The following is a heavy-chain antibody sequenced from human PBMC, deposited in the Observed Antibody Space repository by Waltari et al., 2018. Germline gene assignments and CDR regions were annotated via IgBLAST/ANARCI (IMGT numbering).Heavy chain of an antibody. V-gene: IGHV1-2*02. CDR1: GYTFTGYY. Sequence: QVQLVQSGAEVKKPGASVKVSCKASGYTFTGYYMHWVRQAPGQGLEWMGWINPNSGGTNYAQKFQGRVTMTRDTSISTAYMELSRLRSDDTAVYYCARDLRSSYSSSFHYGMDVWGQGTTVTVSS. D-gene: IGHD6-6*01. CDR3: ARDLRSSYSSSFHYGMDV. CDR2: INPNSGGT. J-gene: IGHJ6*02.